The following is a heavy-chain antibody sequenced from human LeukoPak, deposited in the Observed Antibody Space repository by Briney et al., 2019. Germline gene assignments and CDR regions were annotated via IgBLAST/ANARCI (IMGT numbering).Heavy chain of an antibody. Sequence: SETLSLTCTVSGGSISNSYWNWIRQPPGQGLEWIGNIHDSGTTNYNPSLKSRVTISIDTSKNQFSLKVTSVTAADTAVYFCARRSSSFTSSLYYFDYWGQGTLVTVSS. CDR2: IHDSGTT. J-gene: IGHJ4*02. CDR1: GGSISNSY. CDR3: ARRSSSFTSSLYYFDY. D-gene: IGHD6-6*01. V-gene: IGHV4-59*08.